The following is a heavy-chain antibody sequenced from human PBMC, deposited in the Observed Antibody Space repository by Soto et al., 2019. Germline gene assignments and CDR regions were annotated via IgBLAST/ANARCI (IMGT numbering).Heavy chain of an antibody. CDR1: GFTVGTYY. J-gene: IGHJ4*02. Sequence: ESGGGLVQPGGSLRLSCAASGFTVGTYYMNWVRQAPGEGLEWVSVVYSGGTTYYADSVRGRFTISRDNSNNTLFLQMNSLRAEDTAVYYCARGRSASSDFDYWGQGTLVTVSS. CDR3: ARGRSASSDFDY. V-gene: IGHV3-66*01. CDR2: VYSGGTT. D-gene: IGHD3-10*01.